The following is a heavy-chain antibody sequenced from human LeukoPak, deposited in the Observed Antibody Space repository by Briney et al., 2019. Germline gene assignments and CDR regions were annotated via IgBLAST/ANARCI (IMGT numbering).Heavy chain of an antibody. CDR3: ARGGTAMVPLDY. CDR1: GGSSSGNY. D-gene: IGHD5-18*01. CDR2: INHSGST. V-gene: IGHV4-34*01. Sequence: SETLSLTCGVYGGSSSGNYWSWIRQPPGKGLEWIGEINHSGSTYYNPSLKSRITISVDTSKNQFSLKLSSVTAADTAVYYCARGGTAMVPLDYWGQGTLVTVSS. J-gene: IGHJ4*02.